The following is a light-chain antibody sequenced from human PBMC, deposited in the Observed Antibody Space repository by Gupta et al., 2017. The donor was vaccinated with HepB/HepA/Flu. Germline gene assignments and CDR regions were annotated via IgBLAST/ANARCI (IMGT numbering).Light chain of an antibody. CDR2: AAY. CDR3: QQSYSTPPFT. V-gene: IGKV1-39*01. J-gene: IGKJ3*01. CDR1: QSISSY. Sequence: DIQMTQSPSSLSASVGDRVTITCRASQSISSYLNWYQQKPGTAPKLLIYAAYNLQSGVPSRLSGSGSGTDFTLTISSLQPEDFATYYCQQSYSTPPFTFGPGTKVDVK.